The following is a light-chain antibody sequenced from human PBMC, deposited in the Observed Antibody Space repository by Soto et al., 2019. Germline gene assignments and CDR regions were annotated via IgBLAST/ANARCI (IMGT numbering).Light chain of an antibody. V-gene: IGKV3-20*01. CDR1: QTVNSVY. CDR2: GAS. J-gene: IGKJ4*01. CDR3: QQYGSSPLT. Sequence: EIVLTQSPGTLSLSPGERATLSCRASQTVNSVYLAWYQQKLGQAPRLLIYGASSRATGIPDRFSGSGSGTDFTLTITRLEPEDVAVYYCQQYGSSPLTFGGGTKVEIK.